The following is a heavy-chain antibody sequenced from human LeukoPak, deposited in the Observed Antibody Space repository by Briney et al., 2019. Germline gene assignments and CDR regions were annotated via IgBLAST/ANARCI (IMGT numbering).Heavy chain of an antibody. CDR3: ARAGATPRTSLGDYFDY. V-gene: IGHV1-2*02. J-gene: IGHJ4*02. CDR2: INPNSGGT. D-gene: IGHD1-26*01. CDR1: GYTFTGYY. Sequence: ASVTVSCTPSGYTFTGYYMHWVRQAPGQGREWMGWINPNSGGTNYAQKFQGRVTMTRDTSISTAYMELSRLRSDDTAVYYCARAGATPRTSLGDYFDYWGQGTLVTVSS.